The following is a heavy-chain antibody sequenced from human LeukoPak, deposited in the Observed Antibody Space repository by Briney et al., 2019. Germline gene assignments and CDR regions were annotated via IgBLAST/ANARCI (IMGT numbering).Heavy chain of an antibody. Sequence: SETLSLTCTVSGDSISSTSYYWGWIRQPPGKGLEWIGNIYYSGSNYYNPSLKSRVTISIDTSKNQFSLSLNSVTAADTAVYYCARPPYGDYLIFDSWGQGTLVTVSS. J-gene: IGHJ4*01. CDR3: ARPPYGDYLIFDS. D-gene: IGHD4-17*01. CDR1: GDSISSTSYY. V-gene: IGHV4-39*01. CDR2: IYYSGSN.